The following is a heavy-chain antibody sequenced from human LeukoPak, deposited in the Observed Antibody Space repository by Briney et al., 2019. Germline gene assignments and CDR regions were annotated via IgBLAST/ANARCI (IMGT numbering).Heavy chain of an antibody. V-gene: IGHV5-51*01. Sequence: GESLKISCKGSGYSFGNYWIGWVRQMPGKGLEWMGIIYPGDSDVRYGPSFQGQVTISADKSISTAYLQWSSLQASDTAMYYCARQGYNSTWDRYLAYWGQGTQVAVSS. CDR1: GYSFGNYW. CDR2: IYPGDSDV. J-gene: IGHJ4*02. CDR3: ARQGYNSTWDRYLAY. D-gene: IGHD6-13*01.